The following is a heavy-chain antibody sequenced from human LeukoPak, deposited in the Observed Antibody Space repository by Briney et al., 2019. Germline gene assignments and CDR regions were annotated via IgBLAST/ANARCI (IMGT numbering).Heavy chain of an antibody. CDR1: GFSFNNYV. D-gene: IGHD3-10*01. Sequence: GGSLRLSCAASGFSFNNYVMSWVRQAPGMGPEWVSVLFVGGASSLYADSVKGRFTISGDTSKNILYLQMNALRAEDTAVYYCAKECDYSPGHKFDLWGQGTLVTVSS. CDR2: LFVGGASS. CDR3: AKECDYSPGHKFDL. V-gene: IGHV3-23*01. J-gene: IGHJ4*02.